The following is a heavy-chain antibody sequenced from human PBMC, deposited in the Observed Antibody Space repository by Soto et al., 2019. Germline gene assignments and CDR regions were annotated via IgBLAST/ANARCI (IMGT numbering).Heavy chain of an antibody. V-gene: IGHV1-2*02. CDR2: MNPNSGGT. D-gene: IGHD2-8*01. Sequence: GASVKVSCKASGYTFTSYDINWVRQATGQGLEWMGWMNPNSGGTDYAQRFQGRVTMTRDTSISTAYMELSRLRSDDTAVYYCRVTGVSEVDYWGQGTLVTVSS. J-gene: IGHJ4*02. CDR3: RVTGVSEVDY. CDR1: GYTFTSYD.